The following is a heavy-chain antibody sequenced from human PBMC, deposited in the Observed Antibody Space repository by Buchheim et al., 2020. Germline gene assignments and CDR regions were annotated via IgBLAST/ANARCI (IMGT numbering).Heavy chain of an antibody. CDR2: ISQSGDT. V-gene: IGHV4-4*02. CDR3: ARNYYVYGMDV. CDR1: SGSISSSYW. J-gene: IGHJ6*02. Sequence: QVQLQESGPGLVKPSGTLSLTCAVSSGSISSSYWWSWVRQPPGKGLEWIGEISQSGDTSYNTSLKSRVSMSLDHSKNQLPLNLNSVTAADTAVYYCARNYYVYGMDVWGQGTT.